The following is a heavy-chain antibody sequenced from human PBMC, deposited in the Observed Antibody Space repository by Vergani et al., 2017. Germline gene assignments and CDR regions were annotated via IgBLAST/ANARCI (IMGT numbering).Heavy chain of an antibody. CDR3: AEDAISGSWPSEGDY. V-gene: IGHV3-23*01. CDR1: GFTFSSYA. D-gene: IGHD6-13*01. CDR2: ISASGGST. Sequence: EVQLLESGGGLVQPGGSLRLSCAASGFTFSSYAMSWVRQAPGKGLEWVWAISASGGSTYYTDSVKGRVTISRDNSKNTLYLQMNSLGAEDTAVYYCAEDAISGSWPSEGDYWGQGTLVTVSS. J-gene: IGHJ4*02.